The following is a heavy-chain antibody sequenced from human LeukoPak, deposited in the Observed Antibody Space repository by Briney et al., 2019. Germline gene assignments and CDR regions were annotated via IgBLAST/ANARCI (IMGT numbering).Heavy chain of an antibody. CDR2: NSTSGST. CDR1: CGFISSYY. CDR3: ARGWYCGGDCYSAFDC. Sequence: SETLSFTCTVSCGFISSYYGSWSRKPGEGGVGLVGSNSTSGSTNYSPSLKGRVTMSVDTSNTPFSLKLSCVTAADTAVYYCARGWYCGGDCYSAFDCWGRGTLVTVSS. J-gene: IGHJ4*02. D-gene: IGHD2-21*02. V-gene: IGHV4-4*07.